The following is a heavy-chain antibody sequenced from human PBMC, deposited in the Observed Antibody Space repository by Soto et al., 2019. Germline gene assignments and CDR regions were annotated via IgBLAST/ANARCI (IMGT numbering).Heavy chain of an antibody. CDR3: ATEYNWTVAFET. D-gene: IGHD1-20*01. V-gene: IGHV3-33*01. Sequence: PGGSLRVSCAASGFTFSSHGMHWVRQTPGKGLEWVAHIWYDGNNKYYGDSVKGRFTISRDNSKNTLYLQMNSLRAEDTAVYYCATEYNWTVAFETWGQGTLVTVSS. CDR2: IWYDGNNK. CDR1: GFTFSSHG. J-gene: IGHJ4*02.